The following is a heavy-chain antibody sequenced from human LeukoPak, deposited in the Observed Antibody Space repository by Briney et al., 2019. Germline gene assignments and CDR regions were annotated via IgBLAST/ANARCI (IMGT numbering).Heavy chain of an antibody. CDR2: INPNSGGT. CDR1: GYTFTGYY. D-gene: IGHD6-19*01. V-gene: IGHV1-2*02. J-gene: IGHJ3*02. Sequence: ASVKVSCKASGYTFTGYYMHCVRQAPGQGLEWMGWINPNSGGTNYAQKFQGRVTMTRDTSISTAYMELSRLRSDDTAVYYCARDEGIAVAGRRGAFDIWGQGTMVTVSS. CDR3: ARDEGIAVAGRRGAFDI.